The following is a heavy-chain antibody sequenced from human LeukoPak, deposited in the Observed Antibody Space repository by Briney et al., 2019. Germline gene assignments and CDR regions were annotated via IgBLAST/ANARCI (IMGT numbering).Heavy chain of an antibody. CDR1: GFTFSSYA. CDR2: ISGGGVST. V-gene: IGHV3-23*01. CDR3: AKDFESESYSHFDY. J-gene: IGHJ4*02. D-gene: IGHD1-26*01. Sequence: GGSLRLSCAASGFTFSSYAMSWVRQAPGKGLEWVSTISGGGVSTYYADSVRGRFTISRDISKNTVYLQMSSLRAEDTAVYYCAKDFESESYSHFDYWGQGTLVTVSS.